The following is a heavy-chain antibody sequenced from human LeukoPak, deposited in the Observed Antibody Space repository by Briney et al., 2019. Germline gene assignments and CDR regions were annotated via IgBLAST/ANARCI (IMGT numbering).Heavy chain of an antibody. CDR3: IRALGSYSDY. J-gene: IGHJ4*02. D-gene: IGHD1-26*01. CDR2: INTDGSTK. Sequence: PGGSLRLSCAASGFTFSTYWMHWVRQAPGKGLVWVSRINTDGSTKTYADPVKGRFTISRDNAKNTLYLQMNSLRAEDTAVYYCIRALGSYSDYWGQGTLVTVS. V-gene: IGHV3-74*03. CDR1: GFTFSTYW.